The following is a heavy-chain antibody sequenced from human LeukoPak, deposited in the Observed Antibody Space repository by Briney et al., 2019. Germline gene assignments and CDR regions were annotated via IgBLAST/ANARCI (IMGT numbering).Heavy chain of an antibody. J-gene: IGHJ4*02. CDR3: ATTHSGTYDY. V-gene: IGHV1-18*01. CDR1: GYTFTSYG. CDR2: ISPYNGNT. D-gene: IGHD1-26*01. Sequence: ASVKVSCKASGYTFTSYGITWVRQAPGQGLEWMGWISPYNGNTNYAQKLQGRVTMTTDTSSSTAYMELRSLRSDDTAVYYCATTHSGTYDYWGQGTLVIVSS.